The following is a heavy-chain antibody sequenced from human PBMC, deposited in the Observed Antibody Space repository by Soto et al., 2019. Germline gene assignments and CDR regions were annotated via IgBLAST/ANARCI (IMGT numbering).Heavy chain of an antibody. D-gene: IGHD6-13*01. CDR1: GGSISSSSYY. V-gene: IGHV4-39*01. J-gene: IGHJ4*02. CDR3: VRHRGIAAAWMGPAGPFDY. Sequence: SETLSLTCTVSGGSISSSSYYWGWIRQPPGKGLEWIGSIYYSGSTYYNPSLKSRVTISVDTSKNQFSLKLSSVTAADTAVYYCVRHRGIAAAWMGPAGPFDYWGQGTLVT. CDR2: IYYSGST.